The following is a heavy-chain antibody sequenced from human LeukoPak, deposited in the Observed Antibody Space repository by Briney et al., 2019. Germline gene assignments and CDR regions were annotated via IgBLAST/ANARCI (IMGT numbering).Heavy chain of an antibody. J-gene: IGHJ5*02. CDR1: GGSISSSDYY. CDR2: IYYTGST. V-gene: IGHV4-39*07. D-gene: IGHD2-8*01. Sequence: SETLSLTCTVSGGSISSSDYYWSWILQPPGRGLEWLGNIYYTGSTSYNPSLKSRVTFSVDTFNNQFSLHLSSVTAADTAVYYCARENYCTNGVCWAFDPWGQGTLVTVSS. CDR3: ARENYCTNGVCWAFDP.